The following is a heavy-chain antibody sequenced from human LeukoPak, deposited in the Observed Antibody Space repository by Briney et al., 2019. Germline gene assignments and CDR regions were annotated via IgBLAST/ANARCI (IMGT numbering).Heavy chain of an antibody. CDR2: ISPSGDIT. D-gene: IGHD6-13*01. Sequence: GGSLRLSCAASGFTFSNHGMNWVRQAPGKGLEWVSGISPSGDITYYADSVKGRFTISRDNAKNSLYLQMNSLRAEDTAVYYCARDRQQLILGWFDPWGQGTLVTVSS. CDR3: ARDRQQLILGWFDP. J-gene: IGHJ5*02. CDR1: GFTFSNHG. V-gene: IGHV3-21*01.